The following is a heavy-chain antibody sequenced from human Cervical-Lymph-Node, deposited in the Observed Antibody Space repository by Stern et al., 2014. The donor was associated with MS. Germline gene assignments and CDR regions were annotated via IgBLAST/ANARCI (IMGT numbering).Heavy chain of an antibody. D-gene: IGHD3-22*01. CDR1: GGTFSNYA. CDR2: TNPLFGTT. Sequence: QVQLVESGAEVKKPGSSGTVSCKASGGTFSNYAITWFRQAPGRGLEWMGDTNPLFGTTNYAQKVQGRVTMTAHESTATAYMELSGLRSEDTAVYYCAGDRHSSGFDHWGQGTLVTVSS. V-gene: IGHV1-69*01. J-gene: IGHJ4*02. CDR3: AGDRHSSGFDH.